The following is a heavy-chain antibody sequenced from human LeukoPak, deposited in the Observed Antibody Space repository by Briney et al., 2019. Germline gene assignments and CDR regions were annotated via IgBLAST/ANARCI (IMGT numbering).Heavy chain of an antibody. CDR1: GGTFSSFA. V-gene: IGHV1-69*13. CDR3: ARVTTARDPYYYYYMDV. J-gene: IGHJ6*03. CDR2: IIPIFGTA. Sequence: SVKVSCKASGGTFSSFAISWVRQAPGQGLEWMGGIIPIFGTANYAQKFQGRVTITADESTSTAYMELSSLRSEDTAVYYCARVTTARDPYYYYYMDVWGKGTTVTVSS. D-gene: IGHD4-11*01.